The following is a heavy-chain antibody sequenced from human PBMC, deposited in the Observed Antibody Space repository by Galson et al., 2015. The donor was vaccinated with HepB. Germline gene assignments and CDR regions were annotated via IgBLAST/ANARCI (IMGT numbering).Heavy chain of an antibody. CDR1: GFTFSSYW. D-gene: IGHD3-22*01. CDR2: INSDGSST. CDR3: ARASSSGYYGAEYYFDY. V-gene: IGHV3-74*01. Sequence: LRLSCAASGFTFSSYWMHWVRQAPGKGLVWVSRINSDGSSTSYADSVKGRFTISRDNAKNTLYLQMNSLRAEDTAVYYCARASSSGYYGAEYYFDYWGQGTLVTVSS. J-gene: IGHJ4*02.